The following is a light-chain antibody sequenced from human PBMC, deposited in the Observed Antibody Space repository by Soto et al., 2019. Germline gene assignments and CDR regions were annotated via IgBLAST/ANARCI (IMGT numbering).Light chain of an antibody. CDR2: DAS. CDR3: QQRSNWPQERT. Sequence: EIVLTQSPDTLSLSQGERATLSCSASQSVSSSLAWYQQKPGQAPKLLIYDASNRATGIPARFSGSGSGTDFTLTISSLEPVDFAVYYCQQRSNWPQERTFGRGTKVDIK. CDR1: QSVSSS. V-gene: IGKV3-11*01. J-gene: IGKJ3*01.